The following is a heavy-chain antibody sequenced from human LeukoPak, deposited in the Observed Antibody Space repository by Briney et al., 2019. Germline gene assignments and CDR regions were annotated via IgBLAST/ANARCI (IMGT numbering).Heavy chain of an antibody. CDR3: ARLSYSSSSNYYYYYYMDV. J-gene: IGHJ6*03. CDR1: GGTFSSYA. V-gene: IGHV1-69*13. CDR2: IIPIFGTA. Sequence: ASVKVSCKASGGTFSSYAISWVRQAPGQGLEWMGGIIPIFGTANYAQKFQGRVTITADESTSTAYMELSSLRSEDTAVYYCARLSYSSSSNYYYYYYMDVWGKGTTVTVCS. D-gene: IGHD6-6*01.